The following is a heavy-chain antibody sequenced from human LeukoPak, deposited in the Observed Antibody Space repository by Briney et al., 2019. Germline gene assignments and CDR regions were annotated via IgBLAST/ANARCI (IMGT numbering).Heavy chain of an antibody. J-gene: IGHJ3*02. CDR1: GGSISSYY. CDR2: IYYSGST. V-gene: IGHV4-59*01. Sequence: SETLSLTCTVSGGSISSYYWSWIRQPPGKGLEWIGYIYYSGSTNYNPSLKSRVTISVDTSKNQFSLKLSSVTAADTAVYYCASFPAALGYCSSTSCYARAFDIWGQGTMVTVSS. CDR3: ASFPAALGYCSSTSCYARAFDI. D-gene: IGHD2-2*01.